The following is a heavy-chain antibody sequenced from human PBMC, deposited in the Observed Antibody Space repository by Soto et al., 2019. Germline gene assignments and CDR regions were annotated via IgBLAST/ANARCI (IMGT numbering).Heavy chain of an antibody. CDR2: VYVSDSET. V-gene: IGHV5-51*01. D-gene: IGHD5-12*01. CDR1: GYYSSSYW. Sequence: ESLRISCRGSGYYSSSYWIAWVRQMSGKGLEWLGSVYVSDSETKYSPSFQGQVTISADKYTNTAYLYWSSLKASDTAMYYCARRGTLSGRDAFDVWGEGTMVTVSS. CDR3: ARRGTLSGRDAFDV. J-gene: IGHJ3*01.